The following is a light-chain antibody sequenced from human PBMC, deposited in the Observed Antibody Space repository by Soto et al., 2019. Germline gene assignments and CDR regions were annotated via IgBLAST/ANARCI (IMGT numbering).Light chain of an antibody. CDR2: DAS. CDR1: QSISGW. CDR3: QQYDSYSWT. J-gene: IGKJ1*01. V-gene: IGKV1-5*01. Sequence: DIQMTQSPSTLSASVGDRVTITCRASQSISGWLAWYQQKPGEAPKILIYDASGLESGVPSRFSGSGSGTEFTLTISSLQPDDFATYYCQQYDSYSWTFGQGPRWIS.